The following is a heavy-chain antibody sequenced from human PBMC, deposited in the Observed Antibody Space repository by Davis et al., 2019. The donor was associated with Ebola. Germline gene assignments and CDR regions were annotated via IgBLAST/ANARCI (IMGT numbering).Heavy chain of an antibody. V-gene: IGHV4-59*01. Sequence: GSLRLSCAVYGGSFSGYYWSWIRQPPGKGLEWIGYIYYTGSTNYNPSLKSRVTILVDTSKNQVSLKVSSVTAADTAVYYCARRDGSSGWYNYYGMDVWGQGTTVTVSS. J-gene: IGHJ6*02. CDR2: IYYTGST. CDR3: ARRDGSSGWYNYYGMDV. CDR1: GGSFSGYY. D-gene: IGHD6-19*01.